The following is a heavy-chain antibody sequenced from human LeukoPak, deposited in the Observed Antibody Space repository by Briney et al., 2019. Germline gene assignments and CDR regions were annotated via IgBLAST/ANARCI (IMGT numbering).Heavy chain of an antibody. V-gene: IGHV1-18*04. CDR2: VSPSYVDT. D-gene: IGHD3-16*01. J-gene: IGHJ4*02. CDR3: ATGIMITFGGVGLQI. Sequence: ASVKVSCKASGYTFSSSGITWVRQAPGQGLEWMGWVSPSYVDTNRAQKFQGRVTLTTESSSATAYMELSSLRSEDTAVYYCATGIMITFGGVGLQIWGQGTLVTVSS. CDR1: GYTFSSSG.